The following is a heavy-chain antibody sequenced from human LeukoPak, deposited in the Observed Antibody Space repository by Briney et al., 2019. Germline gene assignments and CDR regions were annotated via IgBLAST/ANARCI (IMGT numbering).Heavy chain of an antibody. CDR2: INPNSGGT. CDR1: GGTFSSYA. Sequence: GASVKVSCKASGGTFSSYAISWVRQAPGQGLEWMGRINPNSGGTNYAQKFQGRVTMTRDTSISTAYMELSRLRSDDTAVYYCARDYLAAAGYYYYYMDVWGKGTTVTVSS. V-gene: IGHV1-2*06. CDR3: ARDYLAAAGYYYYYMDV. D-gene: IGHD6-13*01. J-gene: IGHJ6*03.